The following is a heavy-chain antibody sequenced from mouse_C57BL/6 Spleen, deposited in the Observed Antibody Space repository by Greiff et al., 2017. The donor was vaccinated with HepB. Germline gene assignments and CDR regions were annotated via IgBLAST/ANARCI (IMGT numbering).Heavy chain of an antibody. CDR2: IRLKSDNYAT. V-gene: IGHV6-3*01. CDR3: TVMVTFAY. Sequence: DVMLVESGGGLVQPGGSMKLSCVASGFTFSNYWMNWVRQSPEKGLEWVAQIRLKSDNYATHYAESVKGRFTISRDDSKSSVYLQMNNLRAEDTGIYYCTVMVTFAYWGQGTLVTVSA. D-gene: IGHD2-3*01. J-gene: IGHJ3*01. CDR1: GFTFSNYW.